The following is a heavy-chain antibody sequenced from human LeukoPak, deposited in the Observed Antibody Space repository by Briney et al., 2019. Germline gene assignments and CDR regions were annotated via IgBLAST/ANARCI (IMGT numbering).Heavy chain of an antibody. V-gene: IGHV4-38-2*02. J-gene: IGHJ4*02. CDR1: GYSISSGYY. Sequence: SETLSLTCTVSGYSISSGYYWGWIRQPPGKGLEWIGSIYYSGSTYYNPSLKSRVTISVDTSKNQFSLKLSSVTAADTAVYYCARDAVAARRHFDYWGQGTLVTVSS. CDR2: IYYSGST. CDR3: ARDAVAARRHFDY. D-gene: IGHD6-6*01.